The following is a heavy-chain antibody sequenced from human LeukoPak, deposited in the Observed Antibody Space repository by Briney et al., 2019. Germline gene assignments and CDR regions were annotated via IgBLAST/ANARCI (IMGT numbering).Heavy chain of an antibody. Sequence: SQTLSLTCTVSGGSISSANYQWSWIRQPAGKGLEWIGRVYTSGITSGITNYDPSLKSRVTISADTSRNQLSLKLSSVTAADTAVYYCGGGSYYDYFDYWGQGTLVTVSS. V-gene: IGHV4-61*02. CDR1: GGSISSANYQ. J-gene: IGHJ4*02. CDR3: GGGSYYDYFDY. CDR2: VYTSGIT. D-gene: IGHD1-26*01.